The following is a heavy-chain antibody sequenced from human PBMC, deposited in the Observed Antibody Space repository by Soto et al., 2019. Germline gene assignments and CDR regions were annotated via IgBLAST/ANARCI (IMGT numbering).Heavy chain of an antibody. V-gene: IGHV3-23*01. D-gene: IGHD5-18*01. CDR2: ISGSGGST. CDR1: GFTFSSYA. CDR3: AKDAPVGERVDTAMVTSGY. J-gene: IGHJ4*02. Sequence: GGSLRLSCAASGFTFSSYAMSWVRQAPGKGLEWVSAISGSGGSTYYADSVKGRFTISRDNSKNTLYLQMNSLRAEDTAVYYCAKDAPVGERVDTAMVTSGYWGQGTLVTVSS.